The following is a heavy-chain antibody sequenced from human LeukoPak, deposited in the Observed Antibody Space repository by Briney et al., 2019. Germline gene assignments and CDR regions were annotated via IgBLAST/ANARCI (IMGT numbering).Heavy chain of an antibody. CDR3: AELGITMIGGV. CDR2: IRYDGGNK. V-gene: IGHV3-30*02. D-gene: IGHD3-10*02. CDR1: AFTFRSYG. J-gene: IGHJ6*04. Sequence: PGGSLRLSCETSAFTFRSYGMHWVRQAPGKGLEWVAFIRYDGGNKNYADSVKGRFTISRDNAKNSLYLQMNSLRAEDTAVYYCAELGITMIGGVWGKGTTVTISS.